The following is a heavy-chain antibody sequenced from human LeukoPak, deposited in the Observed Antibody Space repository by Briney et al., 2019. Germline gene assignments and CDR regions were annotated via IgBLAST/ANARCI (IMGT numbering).Heavy chain of an antibody. Sequence: GGSLRLSCAASGVTFSSYWMSWVRQAPGKGLEWVANIKQDGSEKYYVDSVKGRFTISRDNAKNSLYLQMNSLRAEDTAVYYCAREGYSYGHEDYFDYRGQGTLVTVSS. CDR1: GVTFSSYW. CDR2: IKQDGSEK. CDR3: AREGYSYGHEDYFDY. V-gene: IGHV3-7*01. D-gene: IGHD5-18*01. J-gene: IGHJ4*02.